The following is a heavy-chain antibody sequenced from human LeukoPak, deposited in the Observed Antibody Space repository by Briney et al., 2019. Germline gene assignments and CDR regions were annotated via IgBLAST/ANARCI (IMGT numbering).Heavy chain of an antibody. V-gene: IGHV1-69*13. CDR1: GGTFSSYA. CDR3: ASRSSGPYFDY. Sequence: ASVKVSCKASGGTFSSYANSWVRQAPGQGLEWMGGIIPIFGTANYAQKFQGRVTITADESTSTAYMELSSLRSEDTAVYYCASRSSGPYFDYWGQGTLVTVSS. CDR2: IIPIFGTA. J-gene: IGHJ4*02. D-gene: IGHD6-19*01.